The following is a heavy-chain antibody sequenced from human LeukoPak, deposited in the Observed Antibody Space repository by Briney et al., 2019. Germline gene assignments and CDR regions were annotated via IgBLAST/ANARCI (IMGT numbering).Heavy chain of an antibody. CDR2: ISHSGNT. J-gene: IGHJ3*02. Sequence: GSLRLSCAASGFTFSSYSMNWIRQPPGKGLEWIGEISHSGNTNDNPSLKSRVTISVDTSKNQFSLKLNSVTAADTAVYYCARRGRQFCGGGHCYRTTAFYIWGQGTMVTVSS. CDR1: GFTFSSYS. V-gene: IGHV4-34*01. CDR3: ARRGRQFCGGGHCYRTTAFYI. D-gene: IGHD2-21*01.